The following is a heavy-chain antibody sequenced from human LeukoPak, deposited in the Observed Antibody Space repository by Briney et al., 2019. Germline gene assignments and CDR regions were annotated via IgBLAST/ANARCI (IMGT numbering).Heavy chain of an antibody. CDR1: GYTFSSYG. CDR2: ISGYNDNT. Sequence: ASVKVSCKASGYTFSSYGISWVRQAPGQGLEWMGLISGYNDNTKYYAQKLQGRVTMTTDTSTSTAYMELRSLRSDDTAVYYCARDTKRSRARWENLGFDPWGQGTLVTVSS. CDR3: ARDTKRSRARWENLGFDP. V-gene: IGHV1-18*01. J-gene: IGHJ5*02. D-gene: IGHD1-26*01.